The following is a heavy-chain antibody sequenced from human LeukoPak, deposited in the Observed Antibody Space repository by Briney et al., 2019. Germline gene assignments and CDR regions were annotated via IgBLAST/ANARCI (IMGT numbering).Heavy chain of an antibody. CDR1: GGSITSYY. J-gene: IGHJ4*02. CDR2: ISTSGNT. V-gene: IGHV4-4*07. D-gene: IGHD1-1*01. CDR3: ARDQNWLIDY. Sequence: SETLSLTCTLSGGSITSYYWNWIRQPAAERLEWIGRISTSGNTNYNPSLPSRVTMSVDTSKNQLSLRLSSVTAADTAVYYCARDQNWLIDYWGQGTLVTVSS.